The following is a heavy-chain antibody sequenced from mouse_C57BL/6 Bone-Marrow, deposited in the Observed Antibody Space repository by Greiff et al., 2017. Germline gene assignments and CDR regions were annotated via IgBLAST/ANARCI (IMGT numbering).Heavy chain of an antibody. D-gene: IGHD1-1*01. CDR1: GYSFTGYY. J-gene: IGHJ3*01. Sequence: VQLQQSGPELVKPGASVKISCKASGYSFTGYYMNWVKQSPEKSLEWIGEINPSTGGTTYNQKFKAKATLTVDKSSSTAYMQLKSLTSEDSAVYYCAREGLLLRFAYWGQGTLVTVSA. V-gene: IGHV1-42*01. CDR2: INPSTGGT. CDR3: AREGLLLRFAY.